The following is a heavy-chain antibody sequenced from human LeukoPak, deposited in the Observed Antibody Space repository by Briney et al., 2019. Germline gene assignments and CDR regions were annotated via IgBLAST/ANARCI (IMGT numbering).Heavy chain of an antibody. V-gene: IGHV4-38-2*01. CDR3: ARGTALDY. CDR2: IYHSGST. CDR1: GFTFDDYA. Sequence: GSLRLSCAASGFTFDDYAMHWVRQAPGKGLEWIGSIYHSGSTYYNPSLKSRVTISVDTSKNQFSLKLSSVTAADTAVYYCARGTALDYWGQGTLVTVSS. J-gene: IGHJ4*02.